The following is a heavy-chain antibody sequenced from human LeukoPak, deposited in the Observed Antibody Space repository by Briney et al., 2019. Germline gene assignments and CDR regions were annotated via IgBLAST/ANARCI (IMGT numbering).Heavy chain of an antibody. CDR3: ARGAYSKIDP. Sequence: GGSLRLSCAASGFTFSDYYMSWLRQAPGKGLEWVSYITNSVSTIYYADSAKDRFTIPRDNAKNSLYLIMNSLRDQDTAVDYCARGAYSKIDPWGQGTLVTVS. CDR1: GFTFSDYY. V-gene: IGHV3-11*01. J-gene: IGHJ5*02. CDR2: ITNSVSTI. D-gene: IGHD4-11*01.